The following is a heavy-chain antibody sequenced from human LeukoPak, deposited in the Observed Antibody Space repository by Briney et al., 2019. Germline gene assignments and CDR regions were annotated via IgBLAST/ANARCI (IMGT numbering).Heavy chain of an antibody. CDR1: GFIFSNYG. CDR2: IPKDGINK. D-gene: IGHD6-13*01. J-gene: IGHJ4*02. CDR3: AKGDSN. Sequence: GESLRLSCTTSGFIFSNYGFHWVRQAPGKGLEWVALIRNDIPKDGINKYYADSVRGRFTISRDNSKNTVYLQMNNLRVADTAMYYCAKGDSNWGQGTLVTVSS. V-gene: IGHV3-30*02.